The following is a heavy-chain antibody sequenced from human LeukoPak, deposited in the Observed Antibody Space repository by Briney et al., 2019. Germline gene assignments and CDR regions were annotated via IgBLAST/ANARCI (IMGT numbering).Heavy chain of an antibody. Sequence: GSSGKVSCTASGGTFTSYAISWVRQAPGQGLEWMGGIIPIFGTANYAQKFQGRVTITADESTSTAYMELSSLRSEDTAVYYCASNDIVVVPAAPAKPFDYWGQGTLVTVSS. V-gene: IGHV1-69*01. CDR2: IIPIFGTA. D-gene: IGHD2-2*01. J-gene: IGHJ4*02. CDR1: GGTFTSYA. CDR3: ASNDIVVVPAAPAKPFDY.